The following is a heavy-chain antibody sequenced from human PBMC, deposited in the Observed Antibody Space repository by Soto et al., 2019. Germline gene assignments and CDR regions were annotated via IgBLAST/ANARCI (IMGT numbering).Heavy chain of an antibody. Sequence: EVQLVESGGGLVQPGGSLRLSCAASGFTVSSNYMNWVRQAPGKGLEWVSFFYSGGSTFYADSVKGRFTISRDKAKNALYLQMNSLRAEDTAVYFCAREPQAYCSGGSCYFDYWGQGTLVTVSS. CDR3: AREPQAYCSGGSCYFDY. D-gene: IGHD2-15*01. V-gene: IGHV3-66*01. CDR1: GFTVSSNY. J-gene: IGHJ4*02. CDR2: FYSGGST.